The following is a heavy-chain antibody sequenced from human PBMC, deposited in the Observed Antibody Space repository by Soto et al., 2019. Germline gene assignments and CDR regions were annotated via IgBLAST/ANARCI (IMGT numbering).Heavy chain of an antibody. CDR1: GYSFTSYW. CDR3: ASNCIVEVPAAINSYGMDV. CDR2: IDPSDSYT. D-gene: IGHD2-2*01. Sequence: GESLKISCKGSGYSFTSYWISWVRQMPGKGLEWMGRIDPSDSYTNYSPSFQGHVTISADKSISTAYLQWSSLKASDTAMYYCASNCIVEVPAAINSYGMDVWGQGTTVTVSS. J-gene: IGHJ6*02. V-gene: IGHV5-10-1*01.